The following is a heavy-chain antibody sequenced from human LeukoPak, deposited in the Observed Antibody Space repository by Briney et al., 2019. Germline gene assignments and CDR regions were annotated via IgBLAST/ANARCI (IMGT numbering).Heavy chain of an antibody. V-gene: IGHV4-59*01. CDR2: IYYSGST. Sequence: SETLSLTCTVSGGSISSYYWSWIRQPPGKGLEWIGYIYYSGSTNYNPSLKSRVTISVDTSKKQFSLKLSSVPAADTAVYYCARGWSSSSLWFHPWGQGTLVTVSS. J-gene: IGHJ5*02. D-gene: IGHD6-6*01. CDR3: ARGWSSSSLWFHP. CDR1: GGSISSYY.